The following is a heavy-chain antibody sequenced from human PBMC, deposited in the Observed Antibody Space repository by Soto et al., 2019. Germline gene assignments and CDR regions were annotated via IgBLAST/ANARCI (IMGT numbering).Heavy chain of an antibody. Sequence: SETMCLTCSVAGGSIGSSSGYWGWIRQPPGKGLEWIGSIYYSGSTYYNPSLKSRVTISVDTSKNQFSLKLSSVTAADTAVYYCARERQRWLQLTPGDFDYWGQGTLVTVSS. J-gene: IGHJ4*02. V-gene: IGHV4-39*02. CDR1: GGSIGSSSGY. CDR3: ARERQRWLQLTPGDFDY. D-gene: IGHD5-12*01. CDR2: IYYSGST.